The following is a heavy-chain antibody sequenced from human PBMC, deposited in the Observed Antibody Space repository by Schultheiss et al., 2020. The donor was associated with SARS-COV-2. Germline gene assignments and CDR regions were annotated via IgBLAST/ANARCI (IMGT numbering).Heavy chain of an antibody. J-gene: IGHJ4*02. CDR1: GFTFRIYA. Sequence: GGSLRLSCAASGFTFRIYAMSWVRQAPGKGLEWVSAISGSGGSTYYADSVKGRFTISRDNSKNTLYLQMNSLRAEDTAVYYCAREGSIAVAGTALVDWGQGTLVTVSS. V-gene: IGHV3-23*01. CDR3: AREGSIAVAGTALVD. D-gene: IGHD6-19*01. CDR2: ISGSGGST.